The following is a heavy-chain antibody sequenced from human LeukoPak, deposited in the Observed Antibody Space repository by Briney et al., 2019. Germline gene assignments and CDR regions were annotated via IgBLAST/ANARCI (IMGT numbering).Heavy chain of an antibody. V-gene: IGHV5-51*01. J-gene: IGHJ5*02. D-gene: IGHD3-10*01. CDR3: ARVISMVRGVPTRFDP. CDR1: GYSFTSYW. CDR2: IYPGGSDT. Sequence: GESLKISCKGSGYSFTSYWIGWVRQMPGKGLEWMGIIYPGGSDTRYSPSFQGQVTISADRSISTAYLQWSSLKASDTAMYYCARVISMVRGVPTRFDPWGQGTLVTVSS.